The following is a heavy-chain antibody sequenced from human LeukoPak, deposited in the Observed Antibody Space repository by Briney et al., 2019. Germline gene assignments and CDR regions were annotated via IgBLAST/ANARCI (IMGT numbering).Heavy chain of an antibody. J-gene: IGHJ5*02. CDR1: GGSFSGYY. Sequence: TSETLSLTCAVYGGSFSGYYWSWIRQPPGKGLEWIGEINHSGSTNYNPSLKSRVTISVDTSKNQFSLKLSSVTAADTAVYYCARPQGWFDPWGQGTLVTVSS. CDR2: INHSGST. CDR3: ARPQGWFDP. V-gene: IGHV4-34*01.